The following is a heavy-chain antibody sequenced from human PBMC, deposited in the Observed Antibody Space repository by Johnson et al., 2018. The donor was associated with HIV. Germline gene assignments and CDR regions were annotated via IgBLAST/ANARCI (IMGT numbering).Heavy chain of an antibody. CDR2: ISDSGGNT. J-gene: IGHJ3*02. Sequence: VQLVESGGGVVQPGRSLRLSCAASGFTFSSYGMHWVRQAPGKGLEWVSGISDSGGNTYYADSVKGRFTISRDNAKNSLYMQMNSLRAEDTAVYYCARRDSGSLSFDIWGQGTMVTVSS. V-gene: IGHV3-21*04. CDR1: GFTFSSYG. CDR3: ARRDSGSLSFDI. D-gene: IGHD1-26*01.